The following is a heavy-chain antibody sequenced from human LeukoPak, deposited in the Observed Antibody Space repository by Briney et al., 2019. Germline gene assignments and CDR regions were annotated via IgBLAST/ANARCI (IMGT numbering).Heavy chain of an antibody. V-gene: IGHV1-2*06. J-gene: IGHJ4*02. CDR1: GYSFTSYW. D-gene: IGHD6-13*01. CDR3: ASTLAAAGTGFDY. CDR2: INSNSGGT. Sequence: GESLKISCKGSGYSFTSYWIGWVRQAPGQGLEWMGRINSNSGGTNYAQKFQGRVTMTRDTSISTAYMELSRLRSDDTAVYYCASTLAAAGTGFDYWGQGTLVTVSS.